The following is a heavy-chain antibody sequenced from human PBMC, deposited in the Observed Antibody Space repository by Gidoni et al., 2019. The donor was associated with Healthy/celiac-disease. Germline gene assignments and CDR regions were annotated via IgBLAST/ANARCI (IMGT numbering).Heavy chain of an antibody. D-gene: IGHD6-13*01. CDR2: ISSSSSYI. J-gene: IGHJ4*02. Sequence: EVQLVESGGGLVTPGGSLRLSCAPSGFTFSSYSMNWVRQAPGKGLEWVSSISSSSSYIYYADSVKGRFTISRDNAKNSLYLQMNSLRAEDTAVYYCAKGSSNFDYWGQGTLVTVSS. V-gene: IGHV3-21*01. CDR3: AKGSSNFDY. CDR1: GFTFSSYS.